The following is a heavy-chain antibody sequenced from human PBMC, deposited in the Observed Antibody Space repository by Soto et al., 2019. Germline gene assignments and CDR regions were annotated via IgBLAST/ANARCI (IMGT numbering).Heavy chain of an antibody. J-gene: IGHJ5*02. V-gene: IGHV3-21*01. CDR3: ATGFYDFWSGPYP. D-gene: IGHD3-3*01. Sequence: GGSLRLSCAASGFTFSSYSMNWVRQAPGKGLEWVSSISSSSSYIYYADSVKGRFTISRDNAKNSLYLQMNSLRAEDTAVYYCATGFYDFWSGPYPWVQGTLVTVAS. CDR2: ISSSSSYI. CDR1: GFTFSSYS.